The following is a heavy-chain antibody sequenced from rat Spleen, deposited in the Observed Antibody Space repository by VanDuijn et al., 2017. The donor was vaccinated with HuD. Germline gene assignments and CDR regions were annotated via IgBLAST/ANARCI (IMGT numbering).Heavy chain of an antibody. CDR3: TTEPGYNSYFAY. CDR2: ISPSGTKS. CDR1: GFTFSDYY. D-gene: IGHD1-4*01. Sequence: EVQLVESGGGLVQPGRSLKLSCAASGFTFSDYYMAWVRQAPNKGLEWVASISPSGTKSHYRDSVKGRFTISRDNAKSSLYLQMDSLRSEDTATYYCTTEPGYNSYFAYWGQGVMVTVSS. J-gene: IGHJ2*01. V-gene: IGHV5-20*01.